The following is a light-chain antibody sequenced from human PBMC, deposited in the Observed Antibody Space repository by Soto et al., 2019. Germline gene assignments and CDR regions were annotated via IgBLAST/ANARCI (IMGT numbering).Light chain of an antibody. CDR1: QDISNL. V-gene: IGKV1-33*01. CDR3: QQYENLPIT. Sequence: DIQMTQSPSSLSASVGDRVTITCQATQDISNLLNWFQQKPGKAPKLLIYDASNLETGVPSRFSGSGSGTDFTFTISSLQAEDIATYYCQQYENLPITFGQGRLLEVK. CDR2: DAS. J-gene: IGKJ5*01.